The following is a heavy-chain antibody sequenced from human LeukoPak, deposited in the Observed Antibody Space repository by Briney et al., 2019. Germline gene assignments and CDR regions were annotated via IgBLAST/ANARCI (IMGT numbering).Heavy chain of an antibody. CDR3: AKDHGYYYGMDV. J-gene: IGHJ6*02. Sequence: PGGSLRLSCAASGFTFSSYGMHWVRQAPGKGLEWVAVISYDGSNKYYADSVKGRFTISRDNSKNTLYLQMNSLRAEDTAVYYCAKDHGYYYGMDVWGQGTTVTVSS. V-gene: IGHV3-30*18. CDR2: ISYDGSNK. CDR1: GFTFSSYG.